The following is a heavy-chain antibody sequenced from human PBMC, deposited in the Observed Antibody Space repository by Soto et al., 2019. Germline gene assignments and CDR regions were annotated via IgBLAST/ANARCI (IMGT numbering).Heavy chain of an antibody. V-gene: IGHV1-2*02. J-gene: IGHJ6*02. CDR3: ARNMDYYYGRGSGNGHGV. Sequence: QVQLVQSGAEVKEPGDSVRVSCEASGYTFTAYYIHWVRQAPGQGLEWMGWINPKFGDTTYAQDFQGRVSMTRDMSISTVYMELSSLTSDDTDIYCCARNMDYYYGRGSGNGHGVWGQGTTVTVFS. CDR1: GYTFTAYY. D-gene: IGHD3-10*02. CDR2: INPKFGDT.